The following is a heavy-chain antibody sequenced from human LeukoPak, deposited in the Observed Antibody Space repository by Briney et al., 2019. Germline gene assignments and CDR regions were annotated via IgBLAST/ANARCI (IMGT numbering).Heavy chain of an antibody. CDR2: INPSGGRA. V-gene: IGHV1-46*01. Sequence: ASVKVSCKASGYTFTSYYMHWVRQAPGQGLEWTGIINPSGGRASYAQKFQGRVTMTRDMSTSTVYMELSSRRSEDTAVYYCARNGVVVIEGYYYYYMDVWGKGTTVTVSS. CDR3: ARNGVVVIEGYYYYYMDV. CDR1: GYTFTSYY. J-gene: IGHJ6*03. D-gene: IGHD3-22*01.